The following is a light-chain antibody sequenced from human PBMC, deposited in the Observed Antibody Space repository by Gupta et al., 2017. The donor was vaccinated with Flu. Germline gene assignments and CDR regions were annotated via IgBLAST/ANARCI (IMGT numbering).Light chain of an antibody. CDR2: GAS. J-gene: IGKJ1*01. Sequence: ENVLTQSPGTLSLSPGERATLSCRASQSVSSSYLAWYHQKPGQAPRLLIYGASSRAAGIPDRFSGSGSGTDFTLTISRLEPEDFAVYYCQQYGSSRTFGQGTKVEI. V-gene: IGKV3-20*01. CDR3: QQYGSSRT. CDR1: QSVSSSY.